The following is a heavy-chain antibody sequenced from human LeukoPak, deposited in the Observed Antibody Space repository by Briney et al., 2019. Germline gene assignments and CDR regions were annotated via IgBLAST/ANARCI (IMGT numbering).Heavy chain of an antibody. Sequence: ASVKVSCKASGYTFTGYYMHWVRQAPGQGLEWMGWINPNSGGTNYAQKFQGRVTMTRDTSNSTAYMELSRLRSDDTAVYYCARVRYYYDSSGSNTLDYWGQGTLVTVSS. CDR2: INPNSGGT. CDR1: GYTFTGYY. J-gene: IGHJ4*02. CDR3: ARVRYYYDSSGSNTLDY. D-gene: IGHD3-22*01. V-gene: IGHV1-2*02.